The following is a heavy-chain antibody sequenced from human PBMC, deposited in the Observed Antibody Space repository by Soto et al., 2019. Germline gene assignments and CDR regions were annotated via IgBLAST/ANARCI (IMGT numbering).Heavy chain of an antibody. V-gene: IGHV3-23*01. CDR3: AKDLVSAQIVVVTYFDY. CDR2: ISGSGGST. D-gene: IGHD2-21*02. J-gene: IGHJ4*02. CDR1: GFTFSSYA. Sequence: GSLLLACSASGFTFSSYAMSWVRQAPGKGLEWVSAISGSGGSTYYADSVKGRFTISRDNSKNTLYLQMNSLRAEDTAVYYCAKDLVSAQIVVVTYFDYWGQGTLVTVSS.